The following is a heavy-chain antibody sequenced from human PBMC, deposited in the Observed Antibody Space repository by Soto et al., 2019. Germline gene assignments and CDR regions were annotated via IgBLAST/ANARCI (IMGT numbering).Heavy chain of an antibody. D-gene: IGHD3-3*01. CDR3: ARGYDFWSGYAAPLDY. Sequence: EVQLVESGGGLVQPGGSLRLSCAASGFTFSSYEMNWVRQAPGKGLEWVSYISSSGSTIYYADSVKGRFTISRDNAKNSLYLQMNSLRAEDTAVYYCARGYDFWSGYAAPLDYWGQGTLVTVSS. V-gene: IGHV3-48*03. CDR2: ISSSGSTI. J-gene: IGHJ4*02. CDR1: GFTFSSYE.